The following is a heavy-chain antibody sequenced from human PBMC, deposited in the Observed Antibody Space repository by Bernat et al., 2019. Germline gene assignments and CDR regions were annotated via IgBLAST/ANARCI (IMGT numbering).Heavy chain of an antibody. J-gene: IGHJ4*02. CDR3: ARGRDSSGYYSAVDY. V-gene: IGHV4-34*01. CDR2: INHSGST. Sequence: QVQLQQWGAGLLKPSETLSLTCAVYGGSFSGYYWSWIRQPPGKGLEWIGEINHSGSTNYNPSLKSRVTISVDTSKNQFSLRLSSVTAADTAVYYCARGRDSSGYYSAVDYWGQGTLVTVSS. D-gene: IGHD3-22*01. CDR1: GGSFSGYY.